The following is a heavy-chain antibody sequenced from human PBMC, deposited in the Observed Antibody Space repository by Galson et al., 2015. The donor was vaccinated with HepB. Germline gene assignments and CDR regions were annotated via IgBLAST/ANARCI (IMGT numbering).Heavy chain of an antibody. D-gene: IGHD1-7*01. CDR1: GYTFTGYY. V-gene: IGHV1-2*02. J-gene: IGHJ4*02. Sequence: SVKVSCKASGYTFTGYYMHWVRQAPGQGLEWMGWINPNSGGTNYAQKFQGRVTMTRDTSISTAYMELSRLRSDDTAVYYCARGPGGLELLGYFDYWGQGTLVTVSS. CDR3: ARGPGGLELLGYFDY. CDR2: INPNSGGT.